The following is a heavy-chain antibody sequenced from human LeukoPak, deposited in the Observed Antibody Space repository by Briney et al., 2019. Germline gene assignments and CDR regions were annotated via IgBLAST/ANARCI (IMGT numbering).Heavy chain of an antibody. V-gene: IGHV3-9*01. CDR1: GFTFDDYA. Sequence: GGSLRLSCAASGFTFDDYAMHWVRQAPGKGLEWVSGISWNSGNIGYADSVKGRFTISRDNAKNSLYLQMNSLRAEDTAIYYCTRVGYIDEGIDYWGQGTLVTVSS. CDR2: ISWNSGNI. CDR3: TRVGYIDEGIDY. J-gene: IGHJ4*02. D-gene: IGHD5-24*01.